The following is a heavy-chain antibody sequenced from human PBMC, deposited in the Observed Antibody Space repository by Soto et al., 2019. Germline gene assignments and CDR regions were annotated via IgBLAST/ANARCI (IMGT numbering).Heavy chain of an antibody. J-gene: IGHJ6*02. D-gene: IGHD3-16*01. CDR2: LYWNTEK. CDR3: AHRLTGHGMAV. CDR1: GFSLTTGGVG. Sequence: QITLKESGPTLVKPTQTLTLTCTFSGFSLTTGGVGVGWFRQPPGKALEWLADLYWNTEKNHSPSLRGRLIIAKDTSRDQVFLTVTNVDPTDTATYSCAHRLTGHGMAVWGQGTTVPVSS. V-gene: IGHV2-5*01.